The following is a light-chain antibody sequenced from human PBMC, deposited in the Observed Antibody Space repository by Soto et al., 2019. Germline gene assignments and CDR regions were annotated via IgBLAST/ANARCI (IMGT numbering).Light chain of an antibody. J-gene: IGKJ4*01. CDR2: EAS. CDR3: QQRSKLLT. Sequence: EIVLTQSPATLSLSPGERATLSCRASQSVSSYLAWYQQKPGQAPRLLIYEASNRATGIPARFSGSGSGTDFTLTISSLEPEDFEVYDCQQRSKLLTFGGGTKVEIK. CDR1: QSVSSY. V-gene: IGKV3-11*01.